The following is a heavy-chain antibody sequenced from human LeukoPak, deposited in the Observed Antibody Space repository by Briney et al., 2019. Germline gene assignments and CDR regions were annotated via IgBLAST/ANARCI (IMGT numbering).Heavy chain of an antibody. Sequence: PSETLSLTCSVSGVSISDYHWIWIRQPPAKGLEWMGYFSYSGSTRYNPSLKSRVTMSVDTSKNQFSLRLISVAAADTAVYYCARRAPYSYEWSTLDYWGQGTLVTVSS. J-gene: IGHJ4*02. D-gene: IGHD5-18*01. CDR3: ARRAPYSYEWSTLDY. CDR2: FSYSGST. V-gene: IGHV4-59*01. CDR1: GVSISDYH.